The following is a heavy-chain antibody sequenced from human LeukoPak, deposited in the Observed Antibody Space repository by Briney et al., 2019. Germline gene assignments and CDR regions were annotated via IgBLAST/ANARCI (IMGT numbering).Heavy chain of an antibody. CDR2: ISGSGGST. CDR1: GFTFSSYG. D-gene: IGHD5-12*01. Sequence: GGSLRLSCAASGFTFSSYGMSWVRQAPGQGLEWVSVISGSGGSTYYAYSVKGRFTISRDNSKNKLYLQMNSLRGEDTAVYYCARGPSGYHNTGGQGTLVTVSS. CDR3: ARGPSGYHNT. V-gene: IGHV3-23*01. J-gene: IGHJ4*02.